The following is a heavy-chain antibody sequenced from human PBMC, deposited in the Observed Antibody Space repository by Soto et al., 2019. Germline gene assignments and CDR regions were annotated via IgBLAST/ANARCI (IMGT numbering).Heavy chain of an antibody. D-gene: IGHD2-15*01. CDR2: TSGSGNRT. V-gene: IGHV3-23*01. CDR1: GFTFSSYA. Sequence: GGSLRLSCAASGFTFSSYAVSWVRQTPGKGLEWVSTTSGSGNRTYYADSVKGRFSISRDNSKNTLHLQMKSLRDEDTDIYYCAREGPRVGGCDFDAFDIWGQGTMVTVSS. J-gene: IGHJ3*02. CDR3: AREGPRVGGCDFDAFDI.